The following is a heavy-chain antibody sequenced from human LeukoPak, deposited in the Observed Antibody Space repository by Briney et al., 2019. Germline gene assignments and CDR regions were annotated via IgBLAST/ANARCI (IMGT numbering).Heavy chain of an antibody. V-gene: IGHV3-30*18. CDR1: GFTFSSYG. CDR3: AKMCWSGSYGY. D-gene: IGHD1-26*01. J-gene: IGHJ4*02. Sequence: GGSLRLSCAASGFTFSSYGIHWVRQAPGKGLEWVAVISYDGSNKYYADSVKGRFTISRDNSKNTLYLLMNSLRAEDTAVYYCAKMCWSGSYGYWGQGTLVTVSS. CDR2: ISYDGSNK.